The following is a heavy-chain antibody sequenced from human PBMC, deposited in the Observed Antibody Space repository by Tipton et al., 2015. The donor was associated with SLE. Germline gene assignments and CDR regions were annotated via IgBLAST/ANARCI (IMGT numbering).Heavy chain of an antibody. D-gene: IGHD3-22*01. V-gene: IGHV4-34*01. CDR2: INHSGPT. Sequence: GLVKPSETLSLICGVSGGSISDYFWSWIRQPPGKGLEWIGEINHSGPTDYNPSLKSRVTISVDTSKNQFSLKLSSVTAADTAVYYCAKLSIYDRSGWGQGTLVTVSS. CDR1: GGSISDYF. J-gene: IGHJ4*02. CDR3: AKLSIYDRSG.